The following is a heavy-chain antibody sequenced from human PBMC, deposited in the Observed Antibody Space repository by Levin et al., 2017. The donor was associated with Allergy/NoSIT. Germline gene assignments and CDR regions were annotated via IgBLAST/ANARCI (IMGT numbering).Heavy chain of an antibody. J-gene: IGHJ6*02. V-gene: IGHV3-21*01. CDR1: GFTFSSYS. CDR2: ISSSSSYI. D-gene: IGHD2-8*01. Sequence: GGSLRLSCAASGFTFSSYSMNWVRQAPGKGLEWVSSISSSSSYIYYADSVKGRFTISRDNAKNSLYLQMNSLRAEDTAVYYCARDYCTNGVCYDGYYYYGMDVWGQGTTVTVSS. CDR3: ARDYCTNGVCYDGYYYYGMDV.